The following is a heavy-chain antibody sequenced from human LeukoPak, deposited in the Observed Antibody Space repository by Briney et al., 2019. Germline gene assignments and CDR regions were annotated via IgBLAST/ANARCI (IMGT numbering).Heavy chain of an antibody. Sequence: SVKVSCKASGGTFRGYAINWVRQAPGQGLEWMGRIMPLVASPSYAQKFQGRLMITADRSTDTTYMELGRLSSQDTAVYYCASAREVSEGYLDYWGQGTLVTVSS. CDR2: IMPLVASP. CDR3: ASAREVSEGYLDY. J-gene: IGHJ4*02. CDR1: GGTFRGYA. V-gene: IGHV1-69*04.